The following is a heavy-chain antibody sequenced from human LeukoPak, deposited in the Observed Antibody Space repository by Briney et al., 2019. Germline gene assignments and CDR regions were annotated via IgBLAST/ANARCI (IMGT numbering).Heavy chain of an antibody. Sequence: GGSLRLSCTASGFTFGDYAMSWVRQAPGKGLEWVGFIRSKAYGGTTEYAASVKGRFTISRDDSKSIAYLQMNSLKTEDTAVYYCTPQYYYDSSGYYHLFDYWGQGTLVTVSS. CDR2: IRSKAYGGTT. V-gene: IGHV3-49*04. D-gene: IGHD3-22*01. CDR1: GFTFGDYA. CDR3: TPQYYYDSSGYYHLFDY. J-gene: IGHJ4*02.